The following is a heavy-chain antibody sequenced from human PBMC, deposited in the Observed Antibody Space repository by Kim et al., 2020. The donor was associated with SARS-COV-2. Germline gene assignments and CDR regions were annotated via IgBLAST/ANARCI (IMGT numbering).Heavy chain of an antibody. V-gene: IGHV3-11*06. CDR3: VRAGHYDSSGYLRDFDY. Sequence: SVKGRFTIARHNAKNSLFLQMNSLRADDTAVYYCVRAGHYDSSGYLRDFDYWGQGTMVTVSS. J-gene: IGHJ4*02. D-gene: IGHD3-22*01.